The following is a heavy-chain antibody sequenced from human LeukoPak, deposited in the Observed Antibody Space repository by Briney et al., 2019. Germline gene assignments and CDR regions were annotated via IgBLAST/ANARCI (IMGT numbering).Heavy chain of an antibody. CDR1: GGTFSSYA. J-gene: IGHJ3*02. CDR3: ARALEPDYYDSSGYVHGAFDI. V-gene: IGHV1-69*04. D-gene: IGHD3-22*01. Sequence: VASVKVSCKASGGTFSSYAISWVRQAPGQGLEWMGRIIPILGIANYAQKFQGRVTITADKSTSTAYMELSSLRSEDTAVYYCARALEPDYYDSSGYVHGAFDIWGQGTMVTVSS. CDR2: IIPILGIA.